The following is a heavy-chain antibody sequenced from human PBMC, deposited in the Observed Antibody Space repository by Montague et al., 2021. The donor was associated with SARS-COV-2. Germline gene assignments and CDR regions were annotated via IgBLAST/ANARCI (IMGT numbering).Heavy chain of an antibody. CDR2: TYYRSKWDS. V-gene: IGHV6-1*01. D-gene: IGHD3-9*01. Sequence: CAISGDSVSSKSVAWNWIRQSPSRGLEWLGRTYYRSKWDSDYAEXVKXRLVITPDTSKNQVSLQLNSVIPEDTAVYFCASSGITLTGLDAFDIWGQGTVVTVSS. CDR3: ASSGITLTGLDAFDI. J-gene: IGHJ3*02. CDR1: GDSVSSKSVA.